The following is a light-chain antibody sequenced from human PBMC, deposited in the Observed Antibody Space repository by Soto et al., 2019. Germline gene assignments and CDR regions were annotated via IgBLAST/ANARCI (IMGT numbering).Light chain of an antibody. CDR3: QQRSNWPRT. CDR1: HTISSSY. V-gene: IGKV3D-20*02. Sequence: EIVLTQSPGTLSLSPGERATLSCRASHTISSSYLAWYQQKPGQAPRLLIYDASNRATGIPARFSGSGSGTDFTLTISSLEPEDFAVYYCQQRSNWPRTFGGGTKVEIK. CDR2: DAS. J-gene: IGKJ4*01.